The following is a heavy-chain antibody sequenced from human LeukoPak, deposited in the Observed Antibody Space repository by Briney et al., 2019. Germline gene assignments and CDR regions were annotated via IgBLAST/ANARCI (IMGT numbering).Heavy chain of an antibody. CDR3: ARGVEGSRYYDSSGKGNALDI. J-gene: IGHJ3*02. D-gene: IGHD3-22*01. CDR2: ISTFSRTI. CDR1: GFTFKAYN. Sequence: GGSLRLSCAASGFTFKAYNINWVRQAPGKGLEWVSKISTFSRTINYADSVKGRFTVSRDNAKNSLSLHMSSLRDDDTAVYYCARGVEGSRYYDSSGKGNALDIWGQGTKVTVSS. V-gene: IGHV3-48*02.